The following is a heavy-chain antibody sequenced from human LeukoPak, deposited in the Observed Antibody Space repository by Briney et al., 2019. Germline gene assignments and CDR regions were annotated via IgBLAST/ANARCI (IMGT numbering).Heavy chain of an antibody. Sequence: GAPVKVSCKASGGTFSSYAISWVRQAPGQGLEWMGRIIPIFGTANYAQKFQGRVTITTDESTSTAYMELSSLRSEDTAVYYCATVFPRRRDGYNLHAFDIWGQGTMVTVSS. CDR1: GGTFSSYA. J-gene: IGHJ3*02. CDR3: ATVFPRRRDGYNLHAFDI. CDR2: IIPIFGTA. V-gene: IGHV1-69*05. D-gene: IGHD5-24*01.